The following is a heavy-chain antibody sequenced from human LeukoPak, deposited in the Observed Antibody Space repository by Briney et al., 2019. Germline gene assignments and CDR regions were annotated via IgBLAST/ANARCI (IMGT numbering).Heavy chain of an antibody. D-gene: IGHD2-2*01. V-gene: IGHV3-9*01. Sequence: GGSLRLSCAASGFTFDDYAMHWVRQAPGKGLEWVSGISWNSGSIGYADSVKGRFTISRDNAKNSLYLQMNSLRDEDTAVYYCARDFSRFCSSSSCANWFDPWGQGTLVTVSS. CDR1: GFTFDDYA. CDR3: ARDFSRFCSSSSCANWFDP. J-gene: IGHJ5*02. CDR2: ISWNSGSI.